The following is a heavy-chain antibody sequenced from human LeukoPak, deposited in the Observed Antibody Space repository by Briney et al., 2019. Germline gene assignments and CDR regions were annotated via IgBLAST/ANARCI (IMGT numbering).Heavy chain of an antibody. CDR1: GGSFSGYY. D-gene: IGHD3-10*01. Sequence: PSETLSLTCAVYGGSFSGYYWSWIRQPPGKGLEWIGEINHSGSTNYNPSLKSRVTISVDKSKNQFSLKLSSVTAADTAVYYCARDREGFGELYRFDPWGQGTLVAVSS. CDR3: ARDREGFGELYRFDP. J-gene: IGHJ5*02. V-gene: IGHV4-34*01. CDR2: INHSGST.